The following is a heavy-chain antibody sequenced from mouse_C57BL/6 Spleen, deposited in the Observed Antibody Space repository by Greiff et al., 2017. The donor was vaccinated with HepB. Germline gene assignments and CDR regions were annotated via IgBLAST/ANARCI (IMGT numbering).Heavy chain of an antibody. CDR3: ARRGYYSNYFDY. D-gene: IGHD2-5*01. CDR1: GYTFTSYW. V-gene: IGHV1-50*01. J-gene: IGHJ2*01. Sequence: VQLQQPGAELVKPGASVKLSCKASGYTFTSYWMQWVKQRPGQGLEWIGEIDPSDRYTNYNQKFKGKATLTVDTSSSTAYMKLSSLTSEDSAVYYCARRGYYSNYFDYWGQGTTLTVSS. CDR2: IDPSDRYT.